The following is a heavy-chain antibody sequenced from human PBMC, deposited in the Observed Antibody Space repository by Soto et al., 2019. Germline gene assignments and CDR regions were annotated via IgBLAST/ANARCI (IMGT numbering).Heavy chain of an antibody. CDR1: GGSISSYY. Sequence: SETLSLTCTVSGGSISSYYWSWIRQPPGKGLEWIGYIYYSGSTNYNPSLKSRVTISVDTSKNQFSLKLSSVTAADTAVYYCARGHYDFWSGYYPPGGNWFDPWGQGTLVTVSS. CDR2: IYYSGST. J-gene: IGHJ5*02. CDR3: ARGHYDFWSGYYPPGGNWFDP. D-gene: IGHD3-3*01. V-gene: IGHV4-59*01.